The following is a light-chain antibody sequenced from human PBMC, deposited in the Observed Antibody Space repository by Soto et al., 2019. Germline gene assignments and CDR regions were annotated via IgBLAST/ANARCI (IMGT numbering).Light chain of an antibody. V-gene: IGKV3-20*01. CDR2: DAS. Sequence: EIVLTQSPGTLSLSPGERATLSCRASQSVSSSYLAWYQQKPGQAPRLLIYDASNRATGIPDRFSGSGSGTDFTLTISRLEPEDFAVYYCQQYGSSSITFGQGTRLEN. CDR1: QSVSSSY. CDR3: QQYGSSSIT. J-gene: IGKJ5*01.